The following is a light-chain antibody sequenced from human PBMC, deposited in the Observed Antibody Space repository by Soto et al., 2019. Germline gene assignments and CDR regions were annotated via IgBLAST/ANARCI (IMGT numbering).Light chain of an antibody. Sequence: EIVLTQSPATLSLSPGERATLSCRASQSVGRHLAWYQQKPGQAPRLLIYDASTRATGVPASFSGSGSGTAFTLPISSLVPEDFSVDYCQQRNNWPPATFGGGTKVEIK. CDR2: DAS. CDR1: QSVGRH. CDR3: QQRNNWPPAT. V-gene: IGKV3-11*01. J-gene: IGKJ4*01.